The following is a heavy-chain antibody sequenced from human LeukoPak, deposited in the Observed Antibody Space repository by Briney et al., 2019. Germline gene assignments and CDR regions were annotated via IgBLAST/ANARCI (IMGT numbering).Heavy chain of an antibody. CDR3: AKEYRGWYGGAEAFDI. D-gene: IGHD6-19*01. Sequence: GRSLRLSCAASGFTFSSYAMHWVRQAPGKGLEWVAVISYDGSNKYYADSVKGRFTISRDNSKNTLYLQMNSLRAEDTAVYYCAKEYRGWYGGAEAFDIWGQGTMVTVSS. CDR2: ISYDGSNK. V-gene: IGHV3-30-3*01. J-gene: IGHJ3*02. CDR1: GFTFSSYA.